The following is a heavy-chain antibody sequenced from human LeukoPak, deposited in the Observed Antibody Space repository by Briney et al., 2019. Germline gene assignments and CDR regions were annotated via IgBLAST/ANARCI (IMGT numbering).Heavy chain of an antibody. Sequence: IPSETLSLTCTVSGGSISSRSYCWGWIRQPPGKGLEWIGSSYYSGSTYYNPPLKSRVTISVDTSKNQFSLKLSSVTAADTAVYYCAGGIAAAGTGWFDPWGQGTLVTVSS. J-gene: IGHJ5*02. D-gene: IGHD6-13*01. V-gene: IGHV4-39*01. CDR2: SYYSGST. CDR1: GGSISSRSYC. CDR3: AGGIAAAGTGWFDP.